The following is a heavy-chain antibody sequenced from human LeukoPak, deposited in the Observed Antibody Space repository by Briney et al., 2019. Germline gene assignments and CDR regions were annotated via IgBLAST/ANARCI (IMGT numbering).Heavy chain of an antibody. CDR2: IYYSGST. CDR3: ARGRITVDYYYYYMDV. J-gene: IGHJ6*03. V-gene: IGHV4-39*07. CDR1: GGSISSSSYY. Sequence: SETLSLTCTVSGGSISSSSYYWGWIRQPPGKGLEWIGSIYYSGSTYYNPSLKSRVTISVDTSKNQFSLKLSSVTAADTAVYYCARGRITVDYYYYYMDVWGKGTTVTISS. D-gene: IGHD2-15*01.